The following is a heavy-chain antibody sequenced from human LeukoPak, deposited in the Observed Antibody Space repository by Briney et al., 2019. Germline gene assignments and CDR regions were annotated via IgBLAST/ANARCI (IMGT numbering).Heavy chain of an antibody. CDR3: AKPYSSSWYYPAGYYFDY. V-gene: IGHV3-30*18. J-gene: IGHJ4*02. CDR1: GFTFSSYG. Sequence: PGGSLRLSCAASGFTFSSYGMLWVRPAPGKGLEWVADISYEGSNKYYADSVKGRSTISRDNSKNTLYLQMNSLRAEDTAVYYCAKPYSSSWYYPAGYYFDYWGQGTLVTVSS. CDR2: ISYEGSNK. D-gene: IGHD6-13*01.